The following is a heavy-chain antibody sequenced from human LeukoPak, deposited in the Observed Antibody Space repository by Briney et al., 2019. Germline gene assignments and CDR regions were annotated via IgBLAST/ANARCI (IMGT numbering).Heavy chain of an antibody. CDR3: ARVTYFYWYFDL. V-gene: IGHV3-7*01. Sequence: GGSLRLSCEASGFTFSRYSMTWVRQVPGKGLEWVANIKQDGSEKSYVDSVKGRFTISRDNTKNSLFLQMDSLRAEDTAIYYCARVTYFYWYFDLWGRGTLVTVSS. J-gene: IGHJ2*01. CDR2: IKQDGSEK. CDR1: GFTFSRYS. D-gene: IGHD2/OR15-2a*01.